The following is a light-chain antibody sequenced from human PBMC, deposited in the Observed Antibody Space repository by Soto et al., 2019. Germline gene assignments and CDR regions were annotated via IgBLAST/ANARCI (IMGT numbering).Light chain of an antibody. CDR2: DVS. CDR1: GIVTNY. J-gene: IGKJ1*01. CDR3: QQRSDWPWT. Sequence: VVSLSRATLTLQKGERGRLSCRASGIVTNYLAWYQQKPGQAPRLLVYDVSNRATGIPARFSGGGSGTDFTLTISNLEPEDFAVYYCQQRSDWPWTFGQGTKVDIK. V-gene: IGKV3-11*01.